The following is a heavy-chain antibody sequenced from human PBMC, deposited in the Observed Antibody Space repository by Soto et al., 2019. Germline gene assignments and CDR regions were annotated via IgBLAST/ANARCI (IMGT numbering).Heavy chain of an antibody. D-gene: IGHD6-13*01. CDR3: ARDLQVSIAAAGQNWFDP. CDR1: GDSVSSNSAA. Sequence: PSQTLSLTCAISGDSVSSNSAAWNWIRQSPSRGLEWLGRTYYRSKWYNDYAVSVKSRITINPDTSKNQFSLQLNSVTPEDTAVYYCARDLQVSIAAAGQNWFDPWGQGTLVTVSS. V-gene: IGHV6-1*01. J-gene: IGHJ5*02. CDR2: TYYRSKWYN.